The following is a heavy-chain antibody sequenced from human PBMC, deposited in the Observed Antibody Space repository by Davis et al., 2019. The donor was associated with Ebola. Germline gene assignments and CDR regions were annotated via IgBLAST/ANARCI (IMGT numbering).Heavy chain of an antibody. CDR1: GFTFSSYG. V-gene: IGHV3-30*18. D-gene: IGHD5-18*01. J-gene: IGHJ4*02. Sequence: GGSLRLSCAASGFTFSSYGMHWVRQAPGKGLEWVAVISYDGSNKYYADSVKGRFTISRDNSKNTLYLQMNSLRAEDTAVYYCAKAGITAMVIFYFDYWGQGTLVTVSS. CDR3: AKAGITAMVIFYFDY. CDR2: ISYDGSNK.